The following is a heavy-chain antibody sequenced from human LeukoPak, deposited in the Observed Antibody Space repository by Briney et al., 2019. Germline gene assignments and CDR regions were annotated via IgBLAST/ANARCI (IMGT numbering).Heavy chain of an antibody. J-gene: IGHJ4*02. CDR3: ARGHWGLDS. CDR2: IKQDGTEK. CDR1: GFSFTTYW. Sequence: PGKSLRLSCAASGFSFTTYWMSWVRQAPGKGLEWVANIKQDGTEKYYVDSVKGRFTISRDNAKNSLYLQMNSLRVEDTAVYYCARGHWGLDSWGQGTLVSVSS. D-gene: IGHD7-27*01. V-gene: IGHV3-7*01.